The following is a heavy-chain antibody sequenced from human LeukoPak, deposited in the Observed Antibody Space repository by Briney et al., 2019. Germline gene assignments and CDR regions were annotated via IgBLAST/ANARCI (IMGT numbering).Heavy chain of an antibody. J-gene: IGHJ4*02. CDR3: ARDRSSSWSFDY. CDR2: ISGSSSTI. Sequence: GGSLRLSCAASGFSFSSYSMNWVRQAPGKGLQWVSSISGSSSTIYYADSVKGRFTISRDNAKNSLYLQMDSLRDEDTAVYYCARDRSSSWSFDYWGQGTLVTVSS. CDR1: GFSFSSYS. V-gene: IGHV3-48*02. D-gene: IGHD6-13*01.